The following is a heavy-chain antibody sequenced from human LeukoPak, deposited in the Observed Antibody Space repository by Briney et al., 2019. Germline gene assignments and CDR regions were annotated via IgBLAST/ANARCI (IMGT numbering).Heavy chain of an antibody. Sequence: ASVKVSCTATSYISWVRQAPGQGLEWMGWIGSYEGDTYYAQKFQGRVTVTTDTSTSTAYMELSRLRSDDTAVYYCARDRRRIAAAGTNSWFDPWGQGTLVTVSS. CDR1: TSY. D-gene: IGHD6-13*01. J-gene: IGHJ5*02. CDR3: ARDRRRIAAAGTNSWFDP. V-gene: IGHV1-18*01. CDR2: IGSYEGDT.